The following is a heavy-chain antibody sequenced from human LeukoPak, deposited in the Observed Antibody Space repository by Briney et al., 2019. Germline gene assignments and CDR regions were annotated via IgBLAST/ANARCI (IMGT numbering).Heavy chain of an antibody. CDR1: GFTFSSYA. Sequence: GGSLRLSCAASGFTFSSYAMHWVRQAPGKGLEWVAAISYDGSNKNYADSVKGRFTISRDNSKNTLYLQMNSLRAEDTAVYYCAKVPVGATRTRAFDYWGQGTLVTVPS. CDR3: AKVPVGATRTRAFDY. CDR2: ISYDGSNK. V-gene: IGHV3-30*04. D-gene: IGHD1-26*01. J-gene: IGHJ4*02.